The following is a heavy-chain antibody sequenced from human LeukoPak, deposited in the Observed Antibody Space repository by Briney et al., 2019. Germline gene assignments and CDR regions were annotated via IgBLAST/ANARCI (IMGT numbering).Heavy chain of an antibody. V-gene: IGHV3-48*03. D-gene: IGHD3-16*01. J-gene: IGHJ5*02. CDR3: ARDPSGGGLPPFDP. Sequence: GGSLRLSCAASGFTFSSYEMNWVRQAPGKGLEWVSYISSSGSTIYYADSVKGRFTISRDHAKNSLYLQMNSLRGEDTAVYYCARDPSGGGLPPFDPWGQGTLVTVSS. CDR1: GFTFSSYE. CDR2: ISSSGSTI.